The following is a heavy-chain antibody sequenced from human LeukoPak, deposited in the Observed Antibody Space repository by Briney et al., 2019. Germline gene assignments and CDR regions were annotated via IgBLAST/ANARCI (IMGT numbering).Heavy chain of an antibody. CDR2: IKQDGSEK. CDR1: GFTFSNYW. CDR3: ARDKSRSSSWYKFYYYGMDV. D-gene: IGHD6-13*01. Sequence: GGSLRLSCTASGFTFSNYWMTWVRQAPGKGLEWVANIKQDGSEKNYVDSVKGRFTISRDNARNSLYLQMNSLRAEDTAVYYCARDKSRSSSWYKFYYYGMDVWGQGTTVTVSS. V-gene: IGHV3-7*03. J-gene: IGHJ6*02.